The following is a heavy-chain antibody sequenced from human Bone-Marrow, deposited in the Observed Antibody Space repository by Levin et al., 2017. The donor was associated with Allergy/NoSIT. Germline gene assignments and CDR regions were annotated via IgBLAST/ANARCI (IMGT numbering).Heavy chain of an antibody. J-gene: IGHJ4*02. CDR2: MSHDGNFK. V-gene: IGHV3-30*04. CDR1: EFTFSRYP. Sequence: GGSLRLSCAASEFTFSRYPMHWVRQAPGKGLEWVAVMSHDGNFKSYADSVRGRFTISRDNSGNTLYLQMNSLRLEDTGLYYCTRGSGSYPWAVFDHWGLGTLVTVSS. D-gene: IGHD3-16*01. CDR3: TRGSGSYPWAVFDH.